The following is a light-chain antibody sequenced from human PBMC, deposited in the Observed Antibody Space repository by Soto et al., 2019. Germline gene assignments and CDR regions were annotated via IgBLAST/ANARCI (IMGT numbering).Light chain of an antibody. Sequence: NVLVTSPATLLFSSPEGATTSSSTGRQVISNYLAWYQQKPGQAPRLLIFAASNRATDIPARFSGSGSGTYSTLTISRLEPEDFALYCCHQYSNSPGTFGQGTKVDIK. CDR1: RQVISNY. J-gene: IGKJ1*01. CDR3: HQYSNSPGT. V-gene: IGKV3-20*01. CDR2: AAS.